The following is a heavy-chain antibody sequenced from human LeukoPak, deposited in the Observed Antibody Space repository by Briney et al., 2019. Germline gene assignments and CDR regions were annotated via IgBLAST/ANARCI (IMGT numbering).Heavy chain of an antibody. Sequence: SGGSLRLSCAASGFTFSNYAMSWVRQAPGKGLEWVSGITGSGDSRHNADSVTGRFTISRDNSKNTLYLQMNSLRAEDTAVYYCATDPTVAGTSEYFQHWGQGTLVTVSS. J-gene: IGHJ1*01. CDR2: ITGSGDSR. D-gene: IGHD6-19*01. CDR3: ATDPTVAGTSEYFQH. CDR1: GFTFSNYA. V-gene: IGHV3-23*01.